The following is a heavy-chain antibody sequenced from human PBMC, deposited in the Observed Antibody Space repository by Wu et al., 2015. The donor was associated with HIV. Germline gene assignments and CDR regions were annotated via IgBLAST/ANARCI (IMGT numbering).Heavy chain of an antibody. J-gene: IGHJ5*02. CDR3: AREFHYDTSGYYYRIHNWFDP. V-gene: IGHV1-69*01. CDR2: VLPIINSA. CDR1: GGTFATYA. D-gene: IGHD3-22*01. Sequence: PSTGEERTLGSSVKVSCQTLGGTFATYAITWVRQVPGQGLEWMGGVLPIINSATYAKKFQGRITITADEATNTAFMEMISLRSEDTAVYYCAREFHYDTSGYYYRIHNWFDPWGQGTLVTVSS.